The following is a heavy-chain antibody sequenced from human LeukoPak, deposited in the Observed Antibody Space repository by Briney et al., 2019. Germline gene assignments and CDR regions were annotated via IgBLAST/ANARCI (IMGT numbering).Heavy chain of an antibody. D-gene: IGHD1-14*01. CDR3: ARGPRNDP. J-gene: IGHJ5*02. Sequence: ASVKVSCKTSGYPFTTYEINWVRQAAGQGLEWMGWVHPDTGYADYAQKFQGRVTMTNDTSISTAYMELSSLRSDDTAVYFCARGPRNDPWGQGTLVTVSS. CDR1: GYPFTTYE. V-gene: IGHV1-8*01. CDR2: VHPDTGYA.